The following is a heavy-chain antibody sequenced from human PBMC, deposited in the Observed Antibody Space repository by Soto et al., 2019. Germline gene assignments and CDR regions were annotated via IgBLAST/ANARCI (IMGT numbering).Heavy chain of an antibody. Sequence: QVQLQESGPGLLKPSETPSLTCTVSYASINNYHWTWIRQPPGKGLEWIAYIYYTGSTNFNPSFKSRVTISMDTSKNQFSLKLRSVTAADTAVYYCATLRGLGEVSPYFDYWGQGLMLTVSS. V-gene: IGHV4-59*08. CDR2: IYYTGST. J-gene: IGHJ4*02. CDR3: ATLRGLGEVSPYFDY. D-gene: IGHD3-10*01. CDR1: YASINNYH.